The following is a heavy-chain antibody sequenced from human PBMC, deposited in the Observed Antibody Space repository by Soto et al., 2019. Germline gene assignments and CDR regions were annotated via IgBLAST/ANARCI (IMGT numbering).Heavy chain of an antibody. CDR3: AGQPTAGSYYDLGSYYYYYGMDV. D-gene: IGHD3-10*01. Sequence: QVQLQESGPGLVKPSQTLSLTCTVSGGSISSGDYYWNWIRQPPGKGLEWIGHIYYGGSTYYKPSLKSRITISLDTSKNQFSLKLSSVTAADTAVYYCAGQPTAGSYYDLGSYYYYYGMDVWGQGTTVTVSS. CDR1: GGSISSGDYY. V-gene: IGHV4-30-4*01. J-gene: IGHJ6*02. CDR2: IYYGGST.